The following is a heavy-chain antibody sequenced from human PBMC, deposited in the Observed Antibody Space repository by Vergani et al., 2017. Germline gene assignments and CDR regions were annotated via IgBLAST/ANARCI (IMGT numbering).Heavy chain of an antibody. CDR2: ISSSSSYI. J-gene: IGHJ4*02. V-gene: IGHV3-21*01. CDR3: ARVGGGNGDFDY. CDR1: GFTFSSYS. Sequence: EVQLVESGGGLVKPGGSLRLSCAASGFTFSSYSMNWVRQAPGKGLEWVASISSSSSYIYYADSVKGRFTISRDNAKNSLYLQMNSLRAEDTAVYYCARVGGGNGDFDYWGQGTLVTVSS. D-gene: IGHD4-23*01.